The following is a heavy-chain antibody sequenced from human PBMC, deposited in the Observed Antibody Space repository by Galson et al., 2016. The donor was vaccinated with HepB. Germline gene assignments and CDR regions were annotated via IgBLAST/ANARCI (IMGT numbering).Heavy chain of an antibody. CDR2: ITSSSSFI. D-gene: IGHD2/OR15-2a*01. V-gene: IGHV3-21*01. J-gene: IGHJ4*02. CDR1: GFTFSTSN. Sequence: SLRLSCAASGFTFSTSNMNWVRQAPGKGLEWVSSITSSSSFIYYAESVKGRFTVSRDNANNILYLQLNSLRAEDTAVYYCAMSFPRGYWGQGTLVTVSS. CDR3: AMSFPRGY.